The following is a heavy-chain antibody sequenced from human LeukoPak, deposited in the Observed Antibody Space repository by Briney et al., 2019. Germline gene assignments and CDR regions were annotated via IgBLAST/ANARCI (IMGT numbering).Heavy chain of an antibody. Sequence: ASVKVSCKASGHTFTSYDINWVRQATGQGPEWMGWINPNSGNTGYAQKFQRRVTITRNTSISTAYMELSSLRSEDTAVYYCARRTLTIRTFDILGQGTMVTVSS. CDR3: ARRTLTIRTFDI. V-gene: IGHV1-8*01. CDR1: GHTFTSYD. J-gene: IGHJ3*02. CDR2: INPNSGNT. D-gene: IGHD3-3*01.